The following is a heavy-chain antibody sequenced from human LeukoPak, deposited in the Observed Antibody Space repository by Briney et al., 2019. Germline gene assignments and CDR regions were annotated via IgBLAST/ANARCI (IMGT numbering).Heavy chain of an antibody. CDR2: ISGSGGST. V-gene: IGHV3-23*01. CDR3: AKDDGYSYGYEIDY. D-gene: IGHD5-18*01. CDR1: GFTLSSYA. Sequence: GGSLRLSCAASGFTLSSYAMSWVRQAPGKGLEWVSAISGSGGSTYYADSVKGRFTISRDNSKNTLYLQMNSLRAEDTAVYYCAKDDGYSYGYEIDYWGQGTLVTVSS. J-gene: IGHJ4*02.